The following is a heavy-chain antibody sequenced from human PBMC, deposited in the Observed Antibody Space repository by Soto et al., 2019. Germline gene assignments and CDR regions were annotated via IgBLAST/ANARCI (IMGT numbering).Heavy chain of an antibody. CDR1: GYTFSSYH. CDR3: ARDLPPVDY. CDR2: ISAYNGNT. Sequence: QIHLVQSGAEVKKPGASVKVSCKASGYTFSSYHITWVRQAPGQGLEWMGWISAYNGNTNYAQNLQGRVTMTTDPSTSTAYMELRSLRSDDTAVYYCARDLPPVDYWGQGTLVTVSS. J-gene: IGHJ4*02. V-gene: IGHV1-18*01.